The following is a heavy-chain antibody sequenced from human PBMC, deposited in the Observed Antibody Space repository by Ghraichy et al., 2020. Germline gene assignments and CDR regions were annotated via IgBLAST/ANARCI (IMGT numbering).Heavy chain of an antibody. CDR1: GGSFSGYY. D-gene: IGHD2-2*02. J-gene: IGHJ4*02. V-gene: IGHV4-34*01. CDR3: ARGASRRGYCSSTSCYRAGYYFDY. Sequence: SETLSLTCAVYGGSFSGYYWSWIRQPPGKGLEWIGEINHSGSTNYNPSLKSRVTISVDTSKNQFSLKLSSVTTADTAVYYCARGASRRGYCSSTSCYRAGYYFDYWGQGTLVTVSS. CDR2: INHSGST.